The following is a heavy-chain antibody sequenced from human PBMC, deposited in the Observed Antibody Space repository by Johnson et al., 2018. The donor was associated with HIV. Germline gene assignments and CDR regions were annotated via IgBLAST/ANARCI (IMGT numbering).Heavy chain of an antibody. Sequence: QVQLVESGGGVVQPGRSLRLSCAASGFTFSSYAMHWVRQAPGKGLEWVAVISYDGSNKYYADSVKGRFTISRDNSKNTLYLQMNSLRAEDTAVYYCARGGYYDAFDFWGQGTMVTVSS. CDR2: ISYDGSNK. D-gene: IGHD3-10*01. CDR1: GFTFSSYA. CDR3: ARGGYYDAFDF. J-gene: IGHJ3*01. V-gene: IGHV3-30*04.